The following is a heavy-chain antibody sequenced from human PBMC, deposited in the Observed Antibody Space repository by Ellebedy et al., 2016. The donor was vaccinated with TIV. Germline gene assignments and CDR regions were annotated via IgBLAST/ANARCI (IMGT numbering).Heavy chain of an antibody. J-gene: IGHJ5*02. CDR2: IIPIFGTA. Sequence: SVKVSCXASGYTFTSYGISWVRQAPGQGLEWMGGIIPIFGTANYAQKFQGRVTITADKSTSTAYMELSSLRSEDTAVYYCASDDRGGSSGYLIPNSFDPWGQGTLVTVSS. CDR3: ASDDRGGSSGYLIPNSFDP. CDR1: GYTFTSYG. V-gene: IGHV1-69*06. D-gene: IGHD3-22*01.